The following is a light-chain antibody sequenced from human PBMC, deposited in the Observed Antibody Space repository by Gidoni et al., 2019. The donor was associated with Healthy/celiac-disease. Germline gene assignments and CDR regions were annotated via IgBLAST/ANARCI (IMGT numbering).Light chain of an antibody. CDR3: QQYTNWPRT. Sequence: EIVMTQSPATLSVYPGERATLSCRASQRVSSNLAWYQQKPGQAPRLLIYGASTRATGIPARFSGSGSRTEFTLTISSLQSEDFAVYYCQQYTNWPRTFGQGTKVEIK. CDR1: QRVSSN. V-gene: IGKV3-15*01. J-gene: IGKJ1*01. CDR2: GAS.